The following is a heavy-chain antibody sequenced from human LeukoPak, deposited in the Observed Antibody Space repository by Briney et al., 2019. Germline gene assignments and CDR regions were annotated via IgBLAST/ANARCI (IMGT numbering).Heavy chain of an antibody. CDR1: GFTFSSYW. J-gene: IGHJ4*02. D-gene: IGHD6-19*01. CDR2: IKQDGSEK. CDR3: ARAYSSGWYLRYYFDY. V-gene: IGHV3-7*01. Sequence: TGGSLRLSCAASGFTFSSYWMSWVRQAPGKGLEWVANIKQDGSEKYYVDSVRGRFTISRDNAKNSLYLQMNSLRAEDTAVYYCARAYSSGWYLRYYFDYWGQRTLVTVSS.